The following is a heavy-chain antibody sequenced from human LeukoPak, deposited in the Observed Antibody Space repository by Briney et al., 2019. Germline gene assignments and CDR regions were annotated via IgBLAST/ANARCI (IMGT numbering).Heavy chain of an antibody. CDR3: ASLSSGWLTARFWSRNFNRPPIN. V-gene: IGHV3-74*01. Sequence: GGSLRLSCAGSGFTFSNYALSWVRHAPGKGLVWVSRINSDGSSTSYADSVKGRFTISRDNAKNTLYLRMNSLRAEDTAVYYCASLSSGWLTARFWSRNFNRPPINWGQGTLVTVSS. CDR2: INSDGSST. CDR1: GFTFSNYA. J-gene: IGHJ4*02. D-gene: IGHD6-19*01.